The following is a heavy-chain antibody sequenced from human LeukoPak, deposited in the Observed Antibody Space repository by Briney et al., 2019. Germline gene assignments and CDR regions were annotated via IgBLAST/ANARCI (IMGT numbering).Heavy chain of an antibody. Sequence: GGSLRLSCAASGLTFSGYDMHWVRQAPGKGPEWVAVMSYGGQNERYADSVKGRFTISRDISTDTLWLQMDSLRTEDTAVYYCAKGPLRGTAAAIDYWGQGTLVTVSS. CDR3: AKGPLRGTAAAIDY. CDR2: MSYGGQNE. J-gene: IGHJ4*02. D-gene: IGHD2-2*01. CDR1: GLTFSGYD. V-gene: IGHV3-30*18.